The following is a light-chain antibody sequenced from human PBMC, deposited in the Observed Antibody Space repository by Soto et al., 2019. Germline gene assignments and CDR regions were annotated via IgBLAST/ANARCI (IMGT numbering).Light chain of an antibody. V-gene: IGKV3-20*01. J-gene: IGKJ2*01. CDR3: QQYGSSPRT. CDR1: QSVSSSY. CDR2: GAS. Sequence: EIVLTQSPGTLSLSPGERATLSCRASQSVSSSYLAWYQQKPGQAPRLLIYGASSRATGIPDRFSGSESGTDFTLTISRLEPADVAVYYCQQYGSSPRTFGQGTKLEIK.